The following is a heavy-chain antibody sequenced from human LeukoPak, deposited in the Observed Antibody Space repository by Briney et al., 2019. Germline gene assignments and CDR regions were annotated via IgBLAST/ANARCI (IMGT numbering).Heavy chain of an antibody. J-gene: IGHJ4*02. CDR1: GGSISSSSYY. Sequence: SETLSLTWSVSGGSISSSSYYWGWIRQPPGKGLEWIGSIYYSGSTYYNPSLKSRVTISVDTSKNQFSLKLSSVTAADTAVYYCARQSYIAAAGRTLDCWGQGTLVTVSS. CDR2: IYYSGST. CDR3: ARQSYIAAAGRTLDC. D-gene: IGHD6-13*01. V-gene: IGHV4-39*01.